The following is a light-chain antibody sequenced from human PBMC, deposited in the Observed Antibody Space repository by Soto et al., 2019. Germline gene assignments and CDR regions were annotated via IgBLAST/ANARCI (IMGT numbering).Light chain of an antibody. CDR3: QQYNRYST. J-gene: IGKJ1*01. CDR1: QSISSY. V-gene: IGKV1-5*03. CDR2: KAS. Sequence: DIRMTHSPSSLSASVGDRVTITCRASQSISSYLNWYQQKPGKAPKLLIYKASDLESGVPSRFSGSGSGTEFTLTISSLQPDDFATYYCQQYNRYSTFGQGTKVDIK.